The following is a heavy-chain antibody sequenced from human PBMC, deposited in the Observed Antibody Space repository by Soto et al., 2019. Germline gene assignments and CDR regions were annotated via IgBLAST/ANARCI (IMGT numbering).Heavy chain of an antibody. Sequence: SVKVSCKASGGSFGKSAINWVRQTPGQGLEWLGGLIPVYRTLNYAQKFQGRVTITADESTGTAYMTLSSLASDDTAVYYCATGVIWIGYFTVDSWGQGTRVTVSS. V-gene: IGHV1-69*13. CDR1: GGSFGKSA. D-gene: IGHD3-3*01. CDR3: ATGVIWIGYFTVDS. CDR2: LIPVYRTL. J-gene: IGHJ4*02.